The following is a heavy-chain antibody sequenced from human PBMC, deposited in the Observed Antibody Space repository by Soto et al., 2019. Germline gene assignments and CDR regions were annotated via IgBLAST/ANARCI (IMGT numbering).Heavy chain of an antibody. J-gene: IGHJ4*02. V-gene: IGHV3-11*01. CDR1: GFTFRDYY. D-gene: IGHD3-22*01. CDR3: AREGYYYDSSGYSRAHYFDY. Sequence: GGSLRLSCAASGFTFRDYYMRWIRQAPGKGLEWVSYISSSGSTIYYADSVKGRFTISRDNAKNSLYLQMNSLRAEDTAVYYCAREGYYYDSSGYSRAHYFDYWGQGTLVTVSS. CDR2: ISSSGSTI.